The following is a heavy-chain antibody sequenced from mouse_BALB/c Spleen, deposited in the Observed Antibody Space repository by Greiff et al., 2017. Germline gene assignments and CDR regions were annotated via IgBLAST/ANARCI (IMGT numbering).Heavy chain of an antibody. CDR1: GYSITSGYY. CDR2: ISYDGSN. D-gene: IGHD2-1*01. V-gene: IGHV3-6*02. J-gene: IGHJ4*01. CDR3: ARGGYGNYEYAMDY. Sequence: VQLKQSGPSLVKPSQSLSLTCSVTGYSITSGYYWNWIRQFPGNKLEWMGYISYDGSNNYNPSLKNRISITRDTSKNQFFLKLNSVTTEDTATYYCARGGYGNYEYAMDYWGQGTSVTVSS.